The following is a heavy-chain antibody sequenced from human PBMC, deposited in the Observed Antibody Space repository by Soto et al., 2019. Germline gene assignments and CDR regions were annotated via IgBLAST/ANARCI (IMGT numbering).Heavy chain of an antibody. CDR2: ISAYNGNT. CDR3: ASLVGRVSFGPPYYYGMDV. Sequence: ASVKVSCKASGYTFTSYGISWVRQAPGQGLEWMGWISAYNGNTNYAQKLQGRVTMTTDTSTSTAYMELRSLRSDDTAVYYCASLVGRVSFGPPYYYGMDVWGQGTTVTVSS. D-gene: IGHD1-26*01. CDR1: GYTFTSYG. J-gene: IGHJ6*02. V-gene: IGHV1-18*01.